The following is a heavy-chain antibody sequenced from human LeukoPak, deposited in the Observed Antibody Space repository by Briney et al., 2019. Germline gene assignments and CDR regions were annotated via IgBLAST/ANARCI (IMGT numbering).Heavy chain of an antibody. CDR1: GFTFSTYS. CDR3: ARGFDTSGYYPAAVDY. CDR2: ISSNNRYI. J-gene: IGHJ4*02. D-gene: IGHD3-22*01. Sequence: GGSLRLSCAASGFTFSTYSMNWVRQAPGKGLEWVSSISSNNRYIHYADSVKGRFTISRDSAKNSLYLQMNSLRAEDTAVYYCARGFDTSGYYPAAVDYWGQGTLVTVSS. V-gene: IGHV3-21*01.